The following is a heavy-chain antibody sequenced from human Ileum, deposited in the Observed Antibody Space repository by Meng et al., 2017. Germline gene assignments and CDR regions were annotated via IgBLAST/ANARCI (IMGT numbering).Heavy chain of an antibody. J-gene: IGHJ4*02. CDR1: SGSISSNTY. V-gene: IGHV4-4*02. CDR3: ARHGGYSQDF. Sequence: GQVRGSGPGLGGLSGTLSLTCVVSSGSISSNTYWSWVRQPPGKGLEWIGQISHSGSAYYNPSLKSRVTMSVDKSKSQFSLMLTSVTAADTAIYYCARHGGYSQDFWGQGTLVTVSS. CDR2: ISHSGSA. D-gene: IGHD4-23*01.